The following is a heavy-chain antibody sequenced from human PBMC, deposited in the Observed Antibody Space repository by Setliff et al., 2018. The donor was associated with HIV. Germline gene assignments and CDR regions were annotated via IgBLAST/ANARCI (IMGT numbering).Heavy chain of an antibody. CDR3: ARGLDSWSSHGFDI. CDR1: VGSLRSYY. J-gene: IGHJ3*02. Sequence: PSETLSLTCGVYVGSLRSYYWSWIRQSPGKGLEWIGEINYSGSTNYNPSLKSRVTISIDTSKNQFSLKLSSVTAADTAVYYCARGLDSWSSHGFDIWGQGTMVTVSS. V-gene: IGHV4-34*01. CDR2: INYSGST. D-gene: IGHD6-6*01.